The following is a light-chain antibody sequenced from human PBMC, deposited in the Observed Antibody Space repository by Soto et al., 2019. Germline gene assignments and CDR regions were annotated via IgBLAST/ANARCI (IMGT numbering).Light chain of an antibody. V-gene: IGKV1-39*01. CDR1: QSISNY. CDR3: RQSYSTPKT. Sequence: DIQMTQSPSSLSASIGDRVTITCRASQSISNYLNWYQQKPGKAPKLLIYAASSLQSGVPSRFSGSGSGTDFTLTISSLQPEDFATYYCRQSYSTPKTFDQGTKVEIK. CDR2: AAS. J-gene: IGKJ1*01.